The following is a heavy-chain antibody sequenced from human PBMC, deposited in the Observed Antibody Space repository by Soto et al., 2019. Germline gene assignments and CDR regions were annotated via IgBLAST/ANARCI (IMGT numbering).Heavy chain of an antibody. V-gene: IGHV3-21*02. J-gene: IGHJ5*02. Sequence: EVQLVESGGGLVKPGGSLRISCAASGFTFKNFDMIWVRQAPGKGLEWVSSISASGSYIYYADSVRGRFTISRDNANNSVDLQMKSLRADDTAVYSCARNLRGHYGPWGQGTMVTVSS. D-gene: IGHD3-10*01. CDR2: ISASGSYI. CDR3: ARNLRGHYGP. CDR1: GFTFKNFD.